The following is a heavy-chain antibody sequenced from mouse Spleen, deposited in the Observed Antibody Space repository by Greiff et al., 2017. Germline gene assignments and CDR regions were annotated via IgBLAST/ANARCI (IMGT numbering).Heavy chain of an antibody. CDR1: GYTFTSYG. J-gene: IGHJ4*01. V-gene: IGHV1-81*01. CDR2: IYPRSGNT. D-gene: IGHD2-14*01. Sequence: QVQLQQSGAELARPGASVKLSCKASGYTFTSYGISWVKQRTGQGLEWIGEIYPRSGNTYYNEKFKGKATLTADKSSSTAYMELRSLTSEDSAVYFCARPIYYRYDEDAMDYWGQGTSVTVSS. CDR3: ARPIYYRYDEDAMDY.